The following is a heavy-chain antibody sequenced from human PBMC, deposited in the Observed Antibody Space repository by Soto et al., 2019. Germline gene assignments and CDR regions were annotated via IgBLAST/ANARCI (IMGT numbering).Heavy chain of an antibody. Sequence: QVQLVQSGAEVKKPGASVKVSCKASGYTFTSYGISWVRQAPGQGLEWMGWISADNGNTNYAQKRQGRVTMTTDTSTSTAYMELRSLRSDDTAVYYCARNDYDYIWGSYRTTGYFDYWGQGTLVTVSS. J-gene: IGHJ4*02. CDR2: ISADNGNT. V-gene: IGHV1-18*01. CDR3: ARNDYDYIWGSYRTTGYFDY. D-gene: IGHD3-16*02. CDR1: GYTFTSYG.